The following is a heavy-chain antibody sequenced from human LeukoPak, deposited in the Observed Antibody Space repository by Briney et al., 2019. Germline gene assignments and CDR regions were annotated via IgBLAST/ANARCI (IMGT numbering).Heavy chain of an antibody. D-gene: IGHD4-17*01. CDR3: ARELGDDYGDFPEGGAFDY. V-gene: IGHV3-23*01. CDR1: GFTFSSSA. CDR2: ISGSGGST. J-gene: IGHJ4*02. Sequence: GGSLRLSCAASGFTFSSSAMSWVRQAPGKGLEWVSAISGSGGSTYYADSVKGRFTISRDNSKNTLHLQMNSLRAEDTAVYYCARELGDDYGDFPEGGAFDYWGQGTLVIVSS.